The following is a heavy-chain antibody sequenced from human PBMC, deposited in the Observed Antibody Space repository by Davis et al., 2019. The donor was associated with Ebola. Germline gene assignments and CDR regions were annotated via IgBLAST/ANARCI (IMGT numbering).Heavy chain of an antibody. Sequence: GESLKISCAASGFTFSNAWMSWVRQAPGKGLEWVGRIKSKTDGGTTDYAAPVKGRFTISRDDSKNTLYLQMNSLKTEDTAVYYCSLSSAGPDYWGQGTLVTVSS. D-gene: IGHD3-10*02. J-gene: IGHJ4*02. CDR3: SLSSAGPDY. CDR1: GFTFSNAW. V-gene: IGHV3-15*01. CDR2: IKSKTDGGTT.